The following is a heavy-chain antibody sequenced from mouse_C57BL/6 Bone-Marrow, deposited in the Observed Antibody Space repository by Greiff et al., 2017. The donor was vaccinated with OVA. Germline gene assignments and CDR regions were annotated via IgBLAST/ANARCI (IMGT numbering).Heavy chain of an antibody. CDR2: INPNNGGT. D-gene: IGHD1-1*01. J-gene: IGHJ1*03. Sequence: VQLQQSGPELVKPGASVKISCKASGYTFTDYYMNWVKQSHGKSLEWIGDINPNNGGTSYNQKFKGKATLTVDKSSSPAYMELRSLTSEDSAVYYGARGGYYGSSLTEDFDVWGTGTTVTVSS. CDR3: ARGGYYGSSLTEDFDV. V-gene: IGHV1-26*01. CDR1: GYTFTDYY.